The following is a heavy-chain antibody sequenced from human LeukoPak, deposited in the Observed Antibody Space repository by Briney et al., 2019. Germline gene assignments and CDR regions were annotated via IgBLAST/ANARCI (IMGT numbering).Heavy chain of an antibody. V-gene: IGHV1-69*13. J-gene: IGHJ4*02. Sequence: SVKVSCKASGYTFTGYYMHWVRQAPGQGLEWMGGIIPIFGTANYAQKFQGRVTITADESTSTAYMELSSLRSEDTAVYYCARVNQTADYDFWSGYLDYWGQGTLVTVSS. CDR2: IIPIFGTA. CDR1: GYTFTGYY. CDR3: ARVNQTADYDFWSGYLDY. D-gene: IGHD3-3*01.